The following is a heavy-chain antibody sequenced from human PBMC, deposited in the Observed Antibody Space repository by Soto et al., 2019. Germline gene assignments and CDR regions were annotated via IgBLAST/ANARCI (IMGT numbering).Heavy chain of an antibody. CDR3: ATEKWLVRRNDRFDI. CDR1: GYTFINYY. V-gene: IGHV1-46*01. CDR2: INPNGGST. J-gene: IGHJ3*02. D-gene: IGHD6-19*01. Sequence: QVQLVQSGAEVKKPGASVKVSCKASGYTFINYYMHWVRQAPGQGLDWMGIINPNGGSTAYAQKLQRRVTLTSDTSTNTVNMELSSLRSEDTAVYYCATEKWLVRRNDRFDIWGQGTMVTVSS.